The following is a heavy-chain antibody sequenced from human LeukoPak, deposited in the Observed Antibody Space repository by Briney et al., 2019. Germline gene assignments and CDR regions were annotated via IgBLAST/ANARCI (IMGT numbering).Heavy chain of an antibody. CDR3: ARWTDCGGDCHILEY. CDR2: LFYKRGA. V-gene: IGHV4-59*01. J-gene: IGHJ4*02. D-gene: IGHD2-21*02. Sequence: PSETLSLTCSVSGGSISGYYWSWSRQAPGKGVEWIGNLFYKRGAWYKSSLKSRVTTSVNTSKNELSLTLTSVTAADTAVYYCARWTDCGGDCHILEYWGQGILVTVSS. CDR1: GGSISGYY.